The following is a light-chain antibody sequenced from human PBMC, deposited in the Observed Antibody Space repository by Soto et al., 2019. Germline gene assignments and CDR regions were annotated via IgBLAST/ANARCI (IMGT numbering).Light chain of an antibody. J-gene: IGLJ1*01. CDR3: SSYTISRTYV. CDR1: SSDVGAYNF. CDR2: NVY. V-gene: IGLV2-14*03. Sequence: QSALTQPASVSGSPGQSITISCTGTSSDVGAYNFVSWHQQHPGKAPKLIIYNVYDRPSGISYRFSGSKSGNTASLTISGLQGEDEADCYCSSYTISRTYVFGTGTKLTVL.